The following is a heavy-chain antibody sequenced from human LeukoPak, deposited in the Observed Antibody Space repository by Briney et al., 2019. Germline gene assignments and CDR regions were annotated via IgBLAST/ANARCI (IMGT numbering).Heavy chain of an antibody. J-gene: IGHJ5*02. CDR1: GGSFSGYY. Sequence: SETLSLTCAVYGGSFSGYYWGWIRQPPGKGLEWIGSIYHSGSTYYNPSLKSRVTISVDTSKNQFSLKLSSVTAADTAVYYCARQGTLLWFGEHQGWFDPWGQGTLVTVSS. V-gene: IGHV4-34*01. CDR2: IYHSGST. D-gene: IGHD3-10*01. CDR3: ARQGTLLWFGEHQGWFDP.